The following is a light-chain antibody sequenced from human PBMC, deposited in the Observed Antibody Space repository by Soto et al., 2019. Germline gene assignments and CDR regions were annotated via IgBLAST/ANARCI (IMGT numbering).Light chain of an antibody. CDR2: GAS. V-gene: IGKV3-20*01. Sequence: EIVLTQSPGTLSFSPGERAPLSCRASQSVSSSYLAWYQQKPGQAPRLLIYGASSRATGIPDRFSGSGSGTDFTLTISRLEPEDFAVYYCQQYGSSPFTFGPGTKVDIK. CDR3: QQYGSSPFT. J-gene: IGKJ3*01. CDR1: QSVSSSY.